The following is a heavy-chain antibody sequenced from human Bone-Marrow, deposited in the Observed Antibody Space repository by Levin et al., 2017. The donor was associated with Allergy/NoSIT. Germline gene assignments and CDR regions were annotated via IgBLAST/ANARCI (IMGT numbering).Heavy chain of an antibody. CDR2: ISWDASTT. Sequence: LSLTCAASGFTFNDSTMHWVRQAPQRGLEWVSLISWDASTTYYADSVRGRFTISRDNSKNALYLQMNSLTTEATALYYCAKDLSPRIAVTGNIEYWGQGPLVTVSS. CDR1: GFTFNDST. V-gene: IGHV3-43*01. CDR3: AKDLSPRIAVTGNIEY. J-gene: IGHJ4*02. D-gene: IGHD6-19*01.